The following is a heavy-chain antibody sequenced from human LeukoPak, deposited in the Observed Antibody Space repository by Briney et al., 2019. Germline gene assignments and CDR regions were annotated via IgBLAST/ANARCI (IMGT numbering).Heavy chain of an antibody. Sequence: SETLSLTCTVSGGSISSYYWSWIRQPPGKGLEWIGYIYYSGSTNYNPSLKSRVTISVDTSKNQFSLKLSSVTAADTAVYYCARTSGSYEDYWGQGTLVTVSS. CDR2: IYYSGST. V-gene: IGHV4-59*08. D-gene: IGHD1-26*01. J-gene: IGHJ4*02. CDR1: GGSISSYY. CDR3: ARTSGSYEDY.